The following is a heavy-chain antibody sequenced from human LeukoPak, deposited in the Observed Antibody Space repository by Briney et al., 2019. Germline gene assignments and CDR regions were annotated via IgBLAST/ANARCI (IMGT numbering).Heavy chain of an antibody. CDR1: GFTFSNAW. J-gene: IGHJ4*02. CDR2: IKSKTDGGTT. CDR3: TPTILQNYDFWSGYFPGYYFDY. Sequence: PGGSLRLSCAASGFTFSNAWMSWVRQAPGKGLEWVGRIKSKTDGGTTDYAAPVEGRFTISRDDSKNTLYLQMNSLKTEDTAVYYCTPTILQNYDFWSGYFPGYYFDYWGQGTLVTVSS. D-gene: IGHD3-3*01. V-gene: IGHV3-15*01.